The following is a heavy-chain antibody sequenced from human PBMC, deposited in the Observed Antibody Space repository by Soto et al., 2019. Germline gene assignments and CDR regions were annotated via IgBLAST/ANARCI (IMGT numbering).Heavy chain of an antibody. CDR2: FDPEDGET. CDR1: GYTLTELS. J-gene: IGHJ4*02. V-gene: IGHV1-24*01. D-gene: IGHD6-19*01. CDR3: ATLSWAVAGIHHLDY. Sequence: ASVKVSCKVSGYTLTELSMHWVRQAPGKGLEWMGGFDPEDGETIYAQKFQGRVTMTEDTSTDTAYMELSSLRSEDTAVYYCATLSWAVAGIHHLDYWGQGTLVTLSS.